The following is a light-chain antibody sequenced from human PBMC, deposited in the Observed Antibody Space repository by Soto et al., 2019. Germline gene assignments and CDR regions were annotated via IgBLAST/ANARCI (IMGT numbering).Light chain of an antibody. V-gene: IGLV2-11*01. Sequence: QSVLTQPRSVSGSPGQSVTISCTGTSSDVGTYNYVFWYQQHPGKAPKLIIYDVYKRPSGVPDRFSGSKSGNTASLTISGLQAEDEAHYSCCSYAGSYTFVVFGGGTKVTVL. CDR2: DVY. CDR1: SSDVGTYNY. CDR3: CSYAGSYTFVV. J-gene: IGLJ2*01.